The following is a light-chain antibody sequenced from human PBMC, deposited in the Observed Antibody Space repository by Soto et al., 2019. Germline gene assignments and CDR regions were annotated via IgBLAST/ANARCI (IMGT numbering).Light chain of an antibody. Sequence: EIVLTQSPSTLSVSVGESATLSCRASERAAGGQVAWYQQKPGQAPRVLLYASSTRTLGTPEMFRGRGSGTDYTLTISRVEPEDFAVYHCQQYAGSLSFGGGTKV. J-gene: IGKJ4*01. CDR1: ERAAGGQ. CDR3: QQYAGSLS. V-gene: IGKV3-20*01. CDR2: ASS.